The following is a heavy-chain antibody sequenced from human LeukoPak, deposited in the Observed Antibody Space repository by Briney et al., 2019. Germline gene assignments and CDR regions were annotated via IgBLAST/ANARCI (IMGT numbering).Heavy chain of an antibody. V-gene: IGHV4-38-2*02. CDR3: ARVRKEGYYYYMDV. CDR2: IYHGGST. CDR1: GYSISSGYY. J-gene: IGHJ6*03. Sequence: SETLSLTCTVSGYSISSGYYWGWIRQPPGKGLERIGSIYHGGSTYYNPSLKSRVTISVDTSKNQFSLKLSSVTAADTAVYYCARVRKEGYYYYMDVWGKGTTVTVSS.